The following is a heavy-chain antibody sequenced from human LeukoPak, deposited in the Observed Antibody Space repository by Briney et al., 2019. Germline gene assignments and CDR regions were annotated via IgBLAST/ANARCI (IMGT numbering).Heavy chain of an antibody. CDR3: AKESSSWYRYNWFDP. D-gene: IGHD6-13*01. J-gene: IGHJ5*02. CDR2: ISGSGGST. CDR1: GFTFSSYW. V-gene: IGHV3-23*01. Sequence: PGGSLRLSCAASGFTFSSYWMSWVRQAPGKGLEWVSAISGSGGSTYYADSVKGRFTISRDNSKNTLYLQMNSLRAEDTAVYYCAKESSSWYRYNWFDPWGQGTLVTVSS.